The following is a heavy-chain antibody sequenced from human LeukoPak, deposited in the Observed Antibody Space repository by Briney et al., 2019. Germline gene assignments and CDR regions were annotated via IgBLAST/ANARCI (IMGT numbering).Heavy chain of an antibody. CDR3: ARQSGESDWFDP. D-gene: IGHD5-12*01. Sequence: PSETLSLTCTVSGVSISSGGHYWSWIRQHPGKGLEWIGYIYYSGSTYYNPSLKSRVTISVDTSKNQFSLKLSSVTAADTAVYYCARQSGESDWFDPWGQGTLVTVSS. V-gene: IGHV4-31*03. CDR1: GVSISSGGHY. CDR2: IYYSGST. J-gene: IGHJ5*02.